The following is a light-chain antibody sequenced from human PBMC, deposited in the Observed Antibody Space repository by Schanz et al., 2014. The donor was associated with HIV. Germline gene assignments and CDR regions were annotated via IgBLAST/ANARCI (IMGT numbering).Light chain of an antibody. V-gene: IGLV2-14*02. J-gene: IGLJ2*01. Sequence: QSALTQPASVSGSPGQSITISCTGTSSDVGGHNLVSWYQQHPGKVPQLLIFEVTKRPSGVSYRFSGSKSGNTASLTISGLQAEDEADYYCSSYTSSSTVVFGGGTKVTVL. CDR3: SSYTSSSTVV. CDR1: SSDVGGHNL. CDR2: EVT.